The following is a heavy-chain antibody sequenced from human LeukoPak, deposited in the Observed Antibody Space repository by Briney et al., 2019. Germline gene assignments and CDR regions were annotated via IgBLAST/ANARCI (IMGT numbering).Heavy chain of an antibody. CDR2: TYYRSKWYT. D-gene: IGHD1-26*01. Sequence: SPTLSLTFAISGDSVSSNSAAWIWIRQSPSRGLEWLGRTYYRSKWYTDYAVSVKSRMTINPDTSKNQFSLQLNSVTPEDTAVYYCARGGNYYWFDPWGQGTLVTLSS. CDR3: ARGGNYYWFDP. J-gene: IGHJ5*02. CDR1: GDSVSSNSAA. V-gene: IGHV6-1*01.